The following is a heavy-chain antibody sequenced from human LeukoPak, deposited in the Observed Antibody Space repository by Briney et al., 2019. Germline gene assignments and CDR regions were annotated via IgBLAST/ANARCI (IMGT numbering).Heavy chain of an antibody. V-gene: IGHV3-11*01. CDR1: GFTFSDYY. CDR3: AREYQSGPDAFDI. Sequence: GGSLRLSCAASGFTFSDYYTSWIRQAPGKGLEWVSYISSSGSTIYYADSVKGRFTISRDNAKNSLYLQMNSLRAEDTAVYYCAREYQSGPDAFDIWGQGTMVTVSS. CDR2: ISSSGSTI. D-gene: IGHD2-2*01. J-gene: IGHJ3*02.